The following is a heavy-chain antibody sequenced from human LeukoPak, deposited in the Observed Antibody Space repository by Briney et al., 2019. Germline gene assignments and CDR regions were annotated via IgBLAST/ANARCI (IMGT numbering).Heavy chain of an antibody. Sequence: GRSLRLSCAASGFTFSSYGMHWVRQAPGKGLEWVAVIWYDGSNKYYADSVKGRFTISRDNSKNTLYLQMNSLRAEDTAVYYCARGLRYRTVPYFDYWGQGTLVTVSS. D-gene: IGHD6-13*01. J-gene: IGHJ4*02. CDR1: GFTFSSYG. CDR2: IWYDGSNK. CDR3: ARGLRYRTVPYFDY. V-gene: IGHV3-33*01.